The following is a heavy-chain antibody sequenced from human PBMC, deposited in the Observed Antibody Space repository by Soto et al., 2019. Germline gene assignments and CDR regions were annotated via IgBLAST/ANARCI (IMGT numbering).Heavy chain of an antibody. J-gene: IGHJ4*02. CDR2: INAGNGNT. CDR3: ARESGQCLAVDY. V-gene: IGHV1-3*01. CDR1: GYTFTSYA. D-gene: IGHD6-19*01. Sequence: QVQLVQSGAEVKKPGASVQVSCKASGYTFTSYAMHWVRQAPGQRLEWMGWINAGNGNTKYSQKFQGRVTITRDTSASTAYMELSSLRSEDTAVYYCARESGQCLAVDYWGQGTLVTVSS.